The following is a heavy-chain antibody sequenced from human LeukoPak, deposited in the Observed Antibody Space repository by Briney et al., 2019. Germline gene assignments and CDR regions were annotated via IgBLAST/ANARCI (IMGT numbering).Heavy chain of an antibody. V-gene: IGHV1-18*01. CDR3: ASPIDLGEFFSPWGY. CDR2: ISAYNGNS. CDR1: GYTFTSYG. Sequence: ASVKVSCKASGYTFTSYGISWVRQAPGQGLEWMGWISAYNGNSNYAQKFQGRVTITADKSTSTAYTELSSLRSEDTAVYYCASPIDLGEFFSPWGYWGQGTLVTVSS. J-gene: IGHJ4*02. D-gene: IGHD3-10*01.